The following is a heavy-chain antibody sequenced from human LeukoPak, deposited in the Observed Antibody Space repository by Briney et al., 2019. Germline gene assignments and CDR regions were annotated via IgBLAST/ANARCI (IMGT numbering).Heavy chain of an antibody. V-gene: IGHV4-34*01. Sequence: SETLSLTCAVYGGSFSGYYWSWIRQPPGKGLEWIGEINHSGSTNYNPSLKSRVTISVDTSKNQFSLKLSSVTASDTAVYYCERGVPPYGSGSYYFDYWGQGTLVTVSS. CDR2: INHSGST. CDR3: ERGVPPYGSGSYYFDY. J-gene: IGHJ4*02. CDR1: GGSFSGYY. D-gene: IGHD3-10*01.